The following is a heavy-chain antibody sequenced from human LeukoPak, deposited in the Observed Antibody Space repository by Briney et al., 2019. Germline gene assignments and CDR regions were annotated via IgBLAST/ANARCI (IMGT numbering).Heavy chain of an antibody. V-gene: IGHV1-2*02. CDR3: ARDLSITMVRAPFY. CDR2: INPNSGGT. CDR1: ANTLGYY. Sequence: ASLKVSCKASANTLGYYMHWVRQAPGQGLEWMGWINPNSGGTNYAQKFQGRVTMTRDTSISTAFMELSSLRSDDTAVYYCARDLSITMVRAPFYWGPGTPVTVSS. D-gene: IGHD3-10*01. J-gene: IGHJ4*02.